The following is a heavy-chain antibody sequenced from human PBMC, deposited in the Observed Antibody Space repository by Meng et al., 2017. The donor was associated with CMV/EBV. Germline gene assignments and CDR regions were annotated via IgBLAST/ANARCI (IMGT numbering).Heavy chain of an antibody. J-gene: IGHJ4*02. V-gene: IGHV3-15*07. D-gene: IGHD3-3*01. Sequence: ASCFTFSNGWMNWVRQAPGKGLEWVGRIKSKTDGGTTDYAAPVKGRFTISRDNSKNTLYLQMNSLKTEDTAVYYCTTDGFWSGYYNWGQGTLVTVSS. CDR1: CFTFSNGW. CDR2: IKSKTDGGTT. CDR3: TTDGFWSGYYN.